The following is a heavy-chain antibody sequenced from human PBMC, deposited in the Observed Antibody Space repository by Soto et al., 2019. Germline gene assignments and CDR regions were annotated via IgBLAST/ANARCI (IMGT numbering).Heavy chain of an antibody. CDR1: GFTFSSYA. Sequence: GGSPRLSCAASGFTFSSYAMSWVRQAPGKGLEWVSAISGSGGSTYYADSVKGRFTISRDNSKNTLYLQMNSLRAEDTAVYYCAKESTTVVTPDNYYGMDVWGQGTTVTVSS. V-gene: IGHV3-23*01. J-gene: IGHJ6*02. CDR3: AKESTTVVTPDNYYGMDV. CDR2: ISGSGGST. D-gene: IGHD4-17*01.